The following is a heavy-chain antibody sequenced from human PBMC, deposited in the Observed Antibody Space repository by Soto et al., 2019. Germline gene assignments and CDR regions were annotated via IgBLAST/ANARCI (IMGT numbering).Heavy chain of an antibody. CDR2: ISSNGGST. CDR1: GFTFSSYA. CDR3: ARVPGISTSLPDY. D-gene: IGHD2-2*01. J-gene: IGHJ4*02. Sequence: EVQLVESGGGLVQPGGSLRLSCAASGFTFSSYAMHWVRQAPGKGLEYVSAISSNGGSTYYATSVRARFTISRDNSKNTLYLQMGSLRAEDMAVYYCARVPGISTSLPDYWGQGTLVTVSS. V-gene: IGHV3-64*01.